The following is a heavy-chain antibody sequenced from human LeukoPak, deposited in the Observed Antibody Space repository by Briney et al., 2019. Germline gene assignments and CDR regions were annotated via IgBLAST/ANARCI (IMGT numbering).Heavy chain of an antibody. CDR3: TRLTVTTSFDY. CDR2: IRSKASSYAT. D-gene: IGHD4-17*01. V-gene: IGHV3-73*01. Sequence: GGSLRLSCAASGLTFSGSAMPWVRQASGKGLEWVGRIRSKASSYATAYAASVKGRFTISRDDSKNTAYLQINSLKTEDTAVYYCTRLTVTTSFDYWGQGTLVTVSS. J-gene: IGHJ4*02. CDR1: GLTFSGSA.